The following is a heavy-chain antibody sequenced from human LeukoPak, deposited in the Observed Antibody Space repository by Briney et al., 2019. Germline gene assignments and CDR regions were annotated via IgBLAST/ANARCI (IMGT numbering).Heavy chain of an antibody. D-gene: IGHD6-13*01. J-gene: IGHJ4*02. CDR3: AKAGGSWLLKRGFDY. Sequence: GGSLRLSCAASGFTFSSYGMHWVRQAPGKGLEWVAFIRYDGSNKHYADSVKGRFTISRDNSKNTLYLQMNSLRAEDTAVYYCAKAGGSWLLKRGFDYWGQGTLVTVSS. CDR2: IRYDGSNK. CDR1: GFTFSSYG. V-gene: IGHV3-30*02.